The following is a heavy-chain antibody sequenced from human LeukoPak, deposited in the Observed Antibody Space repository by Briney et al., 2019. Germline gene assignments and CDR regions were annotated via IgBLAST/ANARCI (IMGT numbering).Heavy chain of an antibody. D-gene: IGHD3-9*01. CDR2: ISGGSDST. Sequence: GGSLRLSCAASGFTFSNHAMSRVRQVPGKGLEWVSAISGGSDSTYYADSVRGRFTISRDNSKNTLYLQMNSLRAEDTAVYYCAKDLGRYPTGAFDIWGQGTMVTASS. CDR1: GFTFSNHA. J-gene: IGHJ3*02. V-gene: IGHV3-23*01. CDR3: AKDLGRYPTGAFDI.